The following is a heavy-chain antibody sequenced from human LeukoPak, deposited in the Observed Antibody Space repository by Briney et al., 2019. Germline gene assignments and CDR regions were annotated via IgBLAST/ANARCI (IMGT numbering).Heavy chain of an antibody. D-gene: IGHD2-15*01. CDR3: ARGPNCSGGSCYSDY. V-gene: IGHV1-2*02. Sequence: ASVKVSCKASGYTFTGYYMHWVRQAPGQGLEWMGWINPNSGGTNYAQKFQGRVTMTRDTSISTAYMELSRLRSDDTAVYYCARGPNCSGGSCYSDYWGQGTLVTVSS. CDR1: GYTFTGYY. CDR2: INPNSGGT. J-gene: IGHJ4*02.